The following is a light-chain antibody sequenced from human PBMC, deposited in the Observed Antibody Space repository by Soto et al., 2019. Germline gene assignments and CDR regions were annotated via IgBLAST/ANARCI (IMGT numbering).Light chain of an antibody. J-gene: IGKJ1*01. CDR1: RGISSN. CDR3: HQYNNWPPWT. Sequence: IVMTQSPATLSVSPGARATLSCRASRGISSNLAWYQQNPGQAPRLLIYDASTRATGIPARFSGSGSGTEFTLTISSLQSEDFAVYYCHQYNNWPPWTFGQGTKVDIK. V-gene: IGKV3-15*01. CDR2: DAS.